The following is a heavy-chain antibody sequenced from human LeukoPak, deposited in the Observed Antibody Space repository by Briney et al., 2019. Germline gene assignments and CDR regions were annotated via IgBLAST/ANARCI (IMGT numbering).Heavy chain of an antibody. CDR3: ARKIAVAPYYFDY. D-gene: IGHD6-19*01. Sequence: SGTLSLTCAVSGGSISSSNWWSWVRQPPGKGLEWIGEIYHSGSTNYNPSLKSRVTISVDKSKKQFSLKLSSVTAADTAVYYCARKIAVAPYYFDYWGQGTLVTVSS. V-gene: IGHV4-4*02. CDR2: IYHSGST. J-gene: IGHJ4*02. CDR1: GGSISSSNW.